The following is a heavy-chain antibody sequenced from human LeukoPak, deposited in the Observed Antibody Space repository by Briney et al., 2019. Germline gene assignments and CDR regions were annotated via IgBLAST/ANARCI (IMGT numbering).Heavy chain of an antibody. CDR1: GGSFTDYY. CDR2: IHHRAGA. Sequence: PSETLSLTCAVYGGSFTDYYWSWIRHLPGKGLEWIGEIHHRAGANYNQSLWGRVTISADTSKNQFSLHLTSVTAADTATFYCARGPVRDDGLTGISYYFGLDVWGHGTTVTVFS. D-gene: IGHD2-21*02. CDR3: ARGPVRDDGLTGISYYFGLDV. V-gene: IGHV4-34*01. J-gene: IGHJ6*02.